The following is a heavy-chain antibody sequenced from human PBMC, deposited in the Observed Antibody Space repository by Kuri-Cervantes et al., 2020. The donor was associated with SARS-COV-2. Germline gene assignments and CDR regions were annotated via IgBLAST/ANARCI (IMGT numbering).Heavy chain of an antibody. Sequence: GESLKISCAISGFTVNSKHMSWVRQAPGKGLEWVSIIYKGGSTYYADSVKGRFTISRDNSKNTLYLQMNSLRAEDTAVYYCAKDFYSSGWSSLSHWGQGTLVTVSS. CDR3: AKDFYSSGWSSLSH. D-gene: IGHD6-19*01. J-gene: IGHJ4*02. V-gene: IGHV3-53*01. CDR2: IYKGGST. CDR1: GFTVNSKH.